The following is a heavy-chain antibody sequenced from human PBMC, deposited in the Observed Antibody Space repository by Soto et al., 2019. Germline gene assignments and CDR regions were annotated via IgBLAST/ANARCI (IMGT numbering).Heavy chain of an antibody. CDR1: GYSFTSYW. V-gene: IGHV5-51*01. Sequence: GESLKISCKGSGYSFTSYWIGWVRQMPGKGLEWKGIIYPGDSDTRYSPSFQGQVTISADKSISTAYLQWSSLKASDTAMYYCARERIMITFGGVIVPPGGFDYWGQGTLVTVSS. CDR2: IYPGDSDT. D-gene: IGHD3-16*02. CDR3: ARERIMITFGGVIVPPGGFDY. J-gene: IGHJ4*02.